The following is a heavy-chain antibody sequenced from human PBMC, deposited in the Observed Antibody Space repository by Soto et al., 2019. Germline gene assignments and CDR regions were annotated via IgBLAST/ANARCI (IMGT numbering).Heavy chain of an antibody. Sequence: PSETLSLTCTVSGGSVSSGIYYWSWIRQPPGKGLEWIGYLFSSGSTNYNPSLKSRVTISVDTSKNQLSLKLSSVTAADTAVYYCARGRGSSGGYFDYWGQGTLVTVSS. CDR1: GGSVSSGIYY. V-gene: IGHV4-61*01. J-gene: IGHJ4*02. CDR2: LFSSGST. CDR3: ARGRGSSGGYFDY. D-gene: IGHD3-22*01.